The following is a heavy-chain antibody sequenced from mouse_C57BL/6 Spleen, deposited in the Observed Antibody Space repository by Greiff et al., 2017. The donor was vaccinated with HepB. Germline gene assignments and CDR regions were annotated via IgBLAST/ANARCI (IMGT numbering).Heavy chain of an antibody. CDR2: IWSDGST. CDR3: ARHYSNSYAMDY. CDR1: GFSLTSYG. J-gene: IGHJ4*01. D-gene: IGHD2-5*01. V-gene: IGHV2-6-1*01. Sequence: VKVVESGPGLVAPSQSLSITCTVSGFSLTSYGVHWVRQPPGKGLEWLVVIWSDGSTTYNSALKSRLSISKDNSKSQVFLKMNSLQTDDTAMYYCARHYSNSYAMDYWGQGTSVTVSS.